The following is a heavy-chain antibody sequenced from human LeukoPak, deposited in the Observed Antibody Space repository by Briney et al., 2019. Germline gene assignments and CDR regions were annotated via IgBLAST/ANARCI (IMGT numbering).Heavy chain of an antibody. V-gene: IGHV3-23*01. CDR2: INGSGDRT. CDR3: AKPPPGPYASGPSDY. J-gene: IGHJ4*02. Sequence: SGGSLRLSCAASGFTFSSYAMSWVRQAPGKGLEWVSNINGSGDRTYYADSVKGRFTISRDNSNNVLYLQMSSLRVEDTAVYYCAKPPPGPYASGPSDYWGQGTLVTVSS. CDR1: GFTFSSYA. D-gene: IGHD3-10*01.